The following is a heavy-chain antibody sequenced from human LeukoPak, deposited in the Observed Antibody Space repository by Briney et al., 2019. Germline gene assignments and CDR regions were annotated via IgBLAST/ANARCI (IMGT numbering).Heavy chain of an antibody. CDR1: GFTFSSYS. CDR2: ISSSSSYI. CDR3: ARVWSYYGAGSYIY. Sequence: RGSLRLSCAASGFTFSSYSMNWVRQAPGKGLEWVSSISSSSSYIYYADSVKGRFTISRDNAKNSLYLQMNSLRAEDTAVYYCARVWSYYGAGSYIYWGQGTLVTVSS. D-gene: IGHD3-10*01. V-gene: IGHV3-21*01. J-gene: IGHJ4*02.